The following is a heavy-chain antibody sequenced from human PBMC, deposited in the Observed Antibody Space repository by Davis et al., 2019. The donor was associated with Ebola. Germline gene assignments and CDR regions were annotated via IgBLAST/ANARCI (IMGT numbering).Heavy chain of an antibody. D-gene: IGHD2-8*02. J-gene: IGHJ6*02. CDR3: AEIYWVRYGMDV. CDR2: ISYDGSNK. Sequence: GGSRRLSGVASGFTFSGYAMHGVRQAPGKGLEWVSVISYDGSNKYYADYVKVRFTISRDNSQNTLSLQMNSLRAEDTAVYYCAEIYWVRYGMDVWGQGTTVTVSS. V-gene: IGHV3-30*04. CDR1: GFTFSGYA.